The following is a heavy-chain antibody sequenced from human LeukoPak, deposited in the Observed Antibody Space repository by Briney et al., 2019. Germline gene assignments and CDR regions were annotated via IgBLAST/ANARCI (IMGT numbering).Heavy chain of an antibody. CDR2: ISGSGRGT. Sequence: GGSLRLSCAASGFTFSSYALSWVRQAPGKGLEWVSLISGSGRGTEYGDSVKGRFTISRDSSKNTLSLQMNSLRAEDTAVYYCAREIGGSGSYYTFTEHNDYWGQGTLVTVSS. CDR3: AREIGGSGSYYTFTEHNDY. D-gene: IGHD3-10*01. CDR1: GFTFSSYA. J-gene: IGHJ4*02. V-gene: IGHV3-23*01.